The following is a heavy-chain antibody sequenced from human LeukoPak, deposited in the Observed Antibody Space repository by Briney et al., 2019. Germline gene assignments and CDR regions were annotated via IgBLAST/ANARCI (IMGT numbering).Heavy chain of an antibody. CDR3: ARERLGGDFDN. CDR1: GYTFTGYF. J-gene: IGHJ4*02. Sequence: ASVKVSCKASGYTFTGYFIHWVRQAPGQGLEWMGWINPNSGVTNYAQKFQGRVTMTRDTSISTAYMELSRLRYDDTAVYYCARERLGGDFDNWGQGTLVTVSS. V-gene: IGHV1-2*02. D-gene: IGHD1-26*01. CDR2: INPNSGVT.